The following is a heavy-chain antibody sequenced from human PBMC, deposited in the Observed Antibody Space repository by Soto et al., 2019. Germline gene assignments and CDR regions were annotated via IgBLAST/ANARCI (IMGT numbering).Heavy chain of an antibody. CDR1: GGTFGSDA. D-gene: IGHD3-22*01. J-gene: IGHJ5*02. CDR3: SRDRTDSGYYTNWLDP. Sequence: GASVKVSCKASGGTFGSDAITWVRQAPGQGLEWVGRIIPIFGTTNYARNLQGRVTISADKSTLTSYMELHSLTSDDTALDYCSRDRTDSGYYTNWLDPWGQGTQVTVSS. V-gene: IGHV1-69*06. CDR2: IIPIFGTT.